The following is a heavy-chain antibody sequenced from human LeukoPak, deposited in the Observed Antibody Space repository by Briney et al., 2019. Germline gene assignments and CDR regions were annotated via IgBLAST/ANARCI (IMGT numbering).Heavy chain of an antibody. J-gene: IGHJ6*02. Sequence: ASVKVSCKTSGYTFTSHGLSWVRQAPGQGLGWMGWISAYNGNTNYAQKLQGRVTMTTDTSTSTACMELRSLRSDDTAVYYCAKDIVVVPAAKYYYYGMDVWGQGTTVTVSS. V-gene: IGHV1-18*01. D-gene: IGHD2-2*01. CDR3: AKDIVVVPAAKYYYYGMDV. CDR1: GYTFTSHG. CDR2: ISAYNGNT.